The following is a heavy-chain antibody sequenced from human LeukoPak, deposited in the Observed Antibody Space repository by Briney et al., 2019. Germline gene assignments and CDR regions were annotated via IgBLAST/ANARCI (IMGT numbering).Heavy chain of an antibody. CDR1: GYTFTSYG. CDR2: ISAYNGNT. CDR3: ARGGRDYGDEYYYYGMDV. Sequence: SAKVSCKASGYTFTSYGISWVRQAPGQGLEWMGWISAYNGNTNYAQKLQGRVTMTTDTSTSTAYMELRSLRSDDTAVYYCARGGRDYGDEYYYYGMDVWGQGTTVTVSS. V-gene: IGHV1-18*01. D-gene: IGHD4-17*01. J-gene: IGHJ6*02.